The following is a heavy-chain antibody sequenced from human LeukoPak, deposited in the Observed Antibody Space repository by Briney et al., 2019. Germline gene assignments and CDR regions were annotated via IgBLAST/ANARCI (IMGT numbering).Heavy chain of an antibody. CDR3: ASIHDFWSGYPSVDY. V-gene: IGHV4-30-2*01. J-gene: IGHJ4*02. D-gene: IGHD3-3*01. CDR2: IYHSGST. CDR1: GGSISSGGYY. Sequence: PSQTLSLTCTVSGGSISSGGYYCSWIRQPPGKGLEWIGYIYHSGSTYYNPSLKSRVTISVDRSKNQFSLKLSSVTAADTAVYYCASIHDFWSGYPSVDYWGQGTLVTVSS.